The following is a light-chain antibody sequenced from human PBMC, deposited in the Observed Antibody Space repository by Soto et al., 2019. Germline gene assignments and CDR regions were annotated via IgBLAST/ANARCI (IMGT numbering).Light chain of an antibody. CDR2: DAS. Sequence: DIQMTQSPSTLSASVGDRVTITCRASQSISSWLAWYQQKPGKAPKVLIYDASSLESGVPSRFSGSGSGTEFTLTISSLQPEDLATYYCHQYNNYSPFAFGQGTKVEIK. J-gene: IGKJ1*01. V-gene: IGKV1-5*01. CDR3: HQYNNYSPFA. CDR1: QSISSW.